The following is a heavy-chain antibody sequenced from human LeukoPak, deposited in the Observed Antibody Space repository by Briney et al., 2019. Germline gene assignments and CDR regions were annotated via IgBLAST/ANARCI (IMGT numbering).Heavy chain of an antibody. CDR2: IYHSGST. V-gene: IGHV4-30-2*01. J-gene: IGHJ4*02. D-gene: IGHD3-10*01. Sequence: SETLSLTCAVSGGSISSGGYSWSWIRQPPGKGLEWIGYIYHSGSTYYNPSLKSRVTISVDRSKNQFSLKLSSVTAADTAVYYCASGITMVRGVISVADYWGQGTLVTVSS. CDR3: ASGITMVRGVISVADY. CDR1: GGSISSGGYS.